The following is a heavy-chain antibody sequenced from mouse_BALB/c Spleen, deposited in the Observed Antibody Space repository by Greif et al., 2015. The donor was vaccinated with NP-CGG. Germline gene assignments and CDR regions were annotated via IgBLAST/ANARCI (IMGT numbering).Heavy chain of an antibody. V-gene: IGHV1-7*01. CDR2: INPSTGYT. CDR3: ARRDGSDGFDY. J-gene: IGHJ2*01. Sequence: VQLQQSGAEPAKPGASVKMSCKASGYTFTSYWMHWVKQRPGQGLEWIGYINPSTGYTEYNQKFKDKATLTADKSSSTAYMQLSSLTPEDSAVYYCARRDGSDGFDYWGQGTTLTVSS. D-gene: IGHD2-2*01. CDR1: GYTFTSYW.